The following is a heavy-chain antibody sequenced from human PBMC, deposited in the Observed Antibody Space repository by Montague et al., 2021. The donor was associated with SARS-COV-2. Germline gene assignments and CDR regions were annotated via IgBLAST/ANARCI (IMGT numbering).Heavy chain of an antibody. CDR1: GGSISNYY. Sequence: SGTLSLTCTVSGGSISNYYWTWIRQPAGKGLEWIGRLYTSGSTTXNPPLKSRVTMSVDTSKNQFSLNVTSVTAADTAIYYCARESGYSSGWRYYYVMDVWGQGTTVTVS. CDR3: ARESGYSSGWRYYYVMDV. CDR2: LYTSGST. J-gene: IGHJ6*02. D-gene: IGHD6-19*01. V-gene: IGHV4-4*07.